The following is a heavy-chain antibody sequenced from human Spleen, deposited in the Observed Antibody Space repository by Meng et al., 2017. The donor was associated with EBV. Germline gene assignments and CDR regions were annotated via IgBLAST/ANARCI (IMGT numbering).Heavy chain of an antibody. CDR2: ISGGGTTI. CDR3: ARAPYEEYSSVNWFDP. D-gene: IGHD6-19*01. Sequence: RLVGCGGGLIKPGGSLRLSCAGSGFTFSDYYMSWIRQAPGKGLECVSYISGGGTTIYYADSVKGRFTISRDNAKNSLYLQMNSLRAEDTAVYYCARAPYEEYSSVNWFDPWGQGTLVTVSS. CDR1: GFTFSDYY. J-gene: IGHJ5*02. V-gene: IGHV3-11*01.